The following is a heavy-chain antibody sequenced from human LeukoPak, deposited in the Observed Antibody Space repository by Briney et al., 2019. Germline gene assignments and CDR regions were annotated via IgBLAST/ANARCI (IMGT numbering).Heavy chain of an antibody. J-gene: IGHJ4*02. CDR2: ISWDGDYT. V-gene: IGHV3-43*01. CDR3: AKDMGIAVAGTIDY. CDR1: GFTFDDYT. D-gene: IGHD6-19*01. Sequence: PRGSLRLSCAASGFTFDDYTMYWVRQVPGKGLEWVSLISWDGDYTDYADSVKGRFTISRDNTKNSLYLQMNSLRTEDTALFYCAKDMGIAVAGTIDYWGQGTLVTVSS.